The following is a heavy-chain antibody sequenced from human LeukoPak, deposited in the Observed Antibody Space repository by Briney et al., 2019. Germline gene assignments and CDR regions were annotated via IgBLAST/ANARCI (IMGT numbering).Heavy chain of an antibody. CDR1: GFTFSDYA. CDR3: ARESFRALAGYLDY. CDR2: ISGSGDTT. Sequence: GGSLRLSCVASGFTFSDYAMSWVRQAPGKGLEWVAGISGSGDTTYYADSEKGRFTISRDNSRNTVYLQMNSLRAEDTAVYFCARESFRALAGYLDYWGQGSLVTVSS. D-gene: IGHD6-19*01. J-gene: IGHJ4*02. V-gene: IGHV3-23*01.